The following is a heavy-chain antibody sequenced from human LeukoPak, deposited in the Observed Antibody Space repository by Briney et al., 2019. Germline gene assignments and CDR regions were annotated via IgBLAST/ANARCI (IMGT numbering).Heavy chain of an antibody. CDR3: ARDNSVGDIAWWFDP. V-gene: IGHV1-18*01. CDR2: ISAYNGNT. D-gene: IGHD3-16*02. J-gene: IGHJ5*02. Sequence: ASVKVSCKASGYTFTSYGIGWVRQAPGQGLEWMGWISAYNGNTNYAQNLQGRVTMTTDTSTSTAYMELRSLRSDDTAVYYCARDNSVGDIAWWFDPWGQGTLVTVSS. CDR1: GYTFTSYG.